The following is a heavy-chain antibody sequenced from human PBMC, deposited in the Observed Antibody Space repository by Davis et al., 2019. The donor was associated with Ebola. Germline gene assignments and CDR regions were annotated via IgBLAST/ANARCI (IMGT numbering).Heavy chain of an antibody. V-gene: IGHV3-74*01. J-gene: IGHJ3*02. CDR1: GFTLSSYW. D-gene: IGHD3-3*01. CDR3: ARGITIFGVVIIDAFDI. CDR2: ISPDGSST. Sequence: HTGGSLRLSCAASGFTLSSYWMHWVRQAPGKGLMWVSRISPDGSSTSYADSVRFTISRDNAKNSLYLQMNSLRAEDTAVYYCARGITIFGVVIIDAFDIWGQGTMVTVSS.